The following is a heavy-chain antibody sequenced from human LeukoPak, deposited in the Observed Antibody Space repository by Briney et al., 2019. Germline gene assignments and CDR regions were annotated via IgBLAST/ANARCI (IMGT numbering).Heavy chain of an antibody. Sequence: ASVKVSCKASGYTFTGYYMHWVRQAPGQGLEWMGGIIPIFGTANYAQKFQGRVTITADESTSTAYMELSSLRSEDTAVYYCARGLPSNDYYDSSGPIPFDYWGQGTLVTVSS. CDR1: GYTFTGYY. CDR2: IIPIFGTA. J-gene: IGHJ4*02. V-gene: IGHV1-69*13. D-gene: IGHD3-22*01. CDR3: ARGLPSNDYYDSSGPIPFDY.